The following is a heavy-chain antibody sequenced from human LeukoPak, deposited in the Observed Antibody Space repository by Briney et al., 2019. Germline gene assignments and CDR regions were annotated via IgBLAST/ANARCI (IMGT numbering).Heavy chain of an antibody. CDR2: ISSSSSYI. Sequence: LRLXCXASGFTFXSYSMNWVRQAPGKGLEWVSSISSSSSYIYYADSVKGRFTISRDNAKNSLYLQMNSLRAEDTAVYYCARVWEDYDSLTGDIDYWGQGTLVTVSS. J-gene: IGHJ4*02. CDR1: GFTFXSYS. D-gene: IGHD4-17*01. CDR3: ARVWEDYDSLTGDIDY. V-gene: IGHV3-21*01.